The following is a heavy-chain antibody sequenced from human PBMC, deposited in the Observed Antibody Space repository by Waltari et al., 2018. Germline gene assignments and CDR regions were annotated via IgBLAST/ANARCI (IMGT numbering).Heavy chain of an antibody. CDR3: ASNPSHCSGGSCYRFDY. Sequence: EVQLVESGGGLVKPGGSLRLSCAASGFTFSSYSMNWVRQAPGKGLEWVSSISSSSRYIYYADSVKGRFTIARDNAKNSLYLQMNSLRAEDTAVYYCASNPSHCSGGSCYRFDYWGQGTLVTVSS. CDR2: ISSSSRYI. CDR1: GFTFSSYS. D-gene: IGHD2-15*01. V-gene: IGHV3-21*01. J-gene: IGHJ4*02.